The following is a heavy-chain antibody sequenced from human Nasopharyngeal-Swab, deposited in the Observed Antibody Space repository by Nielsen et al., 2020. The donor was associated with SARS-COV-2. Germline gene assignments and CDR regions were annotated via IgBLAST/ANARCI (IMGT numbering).Heavy chain of an antibody. J-gene: IGHJ4*02. Sequence: SETLSLTCTVFGGSITSYYWYWIRQPPGKGLEWIWYVFNSGSTEYSPSLKRRATISVETSNNQFSLKLSSATAADTAVYFCARVQVDDDCWTGYHFDYWGQGTLVAVSS. CDR3: ARVQVDDDCWTGYHFDY. D-gene: IGHD3/OR15-3a*01. CDR2: VFNSGST. V-gene: IGHV4-59*01. CDR1: GGSITSYY.